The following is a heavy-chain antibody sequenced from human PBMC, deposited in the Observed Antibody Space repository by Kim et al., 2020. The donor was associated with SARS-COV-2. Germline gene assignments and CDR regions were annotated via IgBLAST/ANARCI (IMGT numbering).Heavy chain of an antibody. J-gene: IGHJ5*02. CDR1: GFTFSSYA. CDR3: ARAGVPAATYWFDP. V-gene: IGHV3-30*04. Sequence: GGSLRLSCAASGFTFSSYAMLWVRQAPGKGPEWVAVISFDGSVKYYVDSVKGRFTISRDNSKNTLYLQMNSLRAEDTAVYYCARAGVPAATYWFDPWGQGTLVTVSS. CDR2: ISFDGSVK. D-gene: IGHD2-2*01.